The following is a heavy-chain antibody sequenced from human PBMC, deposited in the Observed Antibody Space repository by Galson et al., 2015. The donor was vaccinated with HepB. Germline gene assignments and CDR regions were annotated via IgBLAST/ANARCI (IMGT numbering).Heavy chain of an antibody. V-gene: IGHV1-69-2*01. Sequence: VKVSCKASGYTFTDYYMHWVQQAPGKGLEWMGLVDPEDGETIYAEKFQGRVTITADTSTDTAYMELSSLRSEDTAVYYCATLFSEYSSSTKRNYYYYYYMDVWGKGTTVTVSS. CDR1: GYTFTDYY. J-gene: IGHJ6*03. D-gene: IGHD6-6*01. CDR3: ATLFSEYSSSTKRNYYYYYYMDV. CDR2: VDPEDGET.